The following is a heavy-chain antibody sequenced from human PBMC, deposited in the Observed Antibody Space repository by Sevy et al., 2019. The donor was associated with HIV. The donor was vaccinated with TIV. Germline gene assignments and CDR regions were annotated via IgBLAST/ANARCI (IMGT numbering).Heavy chain of an antibody. CDR1: GDTFTTYG. J-gene: IGHJ4*02. V-gene: IGHV1-69*13. Sequence: ASVKVSCKASGDTFTTYGITWVRQAPGQGLEWVGRILPIFGTSNYAQKFQDRVTITADESTSTAYMELRSLRSEDTALYYCARDVQPMAVAGTPGYWGPRTLVTVSS. CDR3: ARDVQPMAVAGTPGY. CDR2: ILPIFGTS. D-gene: IGHD6-19*01.